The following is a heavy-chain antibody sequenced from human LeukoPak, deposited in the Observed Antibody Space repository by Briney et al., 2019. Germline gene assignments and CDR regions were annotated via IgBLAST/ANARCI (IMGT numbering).Heavy chain of an antibody. Sequence: PGGSLRLSCAASGFTFNSYSMNWVRQAPGKGLEWVSSISSSSSYIYYADSVKGRFTISRDNAKNSLYLQMNSLRAEDTAVYYCARAGTTGTLFGMDVWGQGTTVTVSS. CDR1: GFTFNSYS. D-gene: IGHD1-1*01. CDR3: ARAGTTGTLFGMDV. CDR2: ISSSSSYI. J-gene: IGHJ6*02. V-gene: IGHV3-21*01.